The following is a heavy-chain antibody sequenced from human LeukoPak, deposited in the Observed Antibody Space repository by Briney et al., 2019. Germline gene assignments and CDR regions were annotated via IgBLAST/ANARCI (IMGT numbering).Heavy chain of an antibody. CDR1: GGSISSSSYY. V-gene: IGHV4-39*07. CDR3: AIQNPPYYFDY. J-gene: IGHJ4*02. CDR2: IYYSAST. Sequence: PSETLSLTCTVSGGSISSSSYYWGWIRQPPGKGLEWIGSIYYSASTYYNPSLKSRVTISVDTSKNQFSLKLSSVTAADTAVYYCAIQNPPYYFDYWGQGTLVTVSS. D-gene: IGHD1-14*01.